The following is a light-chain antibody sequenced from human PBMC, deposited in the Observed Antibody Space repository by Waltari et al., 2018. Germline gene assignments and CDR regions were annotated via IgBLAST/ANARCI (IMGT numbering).Light chain of an antibody. V-gene: IGKV1-33*01. J-gene: IGKJ4*01. CDR2: DAS. Sequence: DIQMTQSPTSLSASVGDRVTITCQASQDISNYLNWYQQKPGKAPKLLIDDASNLEIGVPSTFTGSGSGTDFTFTISSLQPEDSATYYCQQYDNFPATFGGGTKVEIK. CDR3: QQYDNFPAT. CDR1: QDISNY.